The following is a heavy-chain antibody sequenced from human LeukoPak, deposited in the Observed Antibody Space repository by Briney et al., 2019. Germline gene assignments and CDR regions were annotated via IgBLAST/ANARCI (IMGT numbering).Heavy chain of an antibody. V-gene: IGHV5-51*01. CDR1: GFSFTSYW. CDR2: IYPGDSET. D-gene: IGHD2-21*01. CDR3: ARHALGGILWTNYAFDI. J-gene: IGHJ3*02. Sequence: NRGESLKISCKGSGFSFTSYWIGWVRQMPGKGLEWMGIIYPGDSETTYSPSFQGQVTISADKSISTAYLQWSSLKASDTAMYYCARHALGGILWTNYAFDIWGQGTMVTVSS.